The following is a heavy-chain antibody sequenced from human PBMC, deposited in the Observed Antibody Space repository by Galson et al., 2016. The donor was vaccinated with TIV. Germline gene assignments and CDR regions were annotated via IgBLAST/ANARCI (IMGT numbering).Heavy chain of an antibody. J-gene: IGHJ4*02. CDR2: MNPNSGDT. CDR3: ERVGYHDYVWGTYRDDY. Sequence: SVKVSCKASGYTFTSYDIVWVRQATGQGLEWMGWMNPNSGDTGYAQKFQGRITMTRSVSIRTAYMELSSLTPGDTAVYYCERVGYHDYVWGTYRDDYWGQGTLVTVSS. V-gene: IGHV1-8*01. CDR1: GYTFTSYD. D-gene: IGHD3-16*02.